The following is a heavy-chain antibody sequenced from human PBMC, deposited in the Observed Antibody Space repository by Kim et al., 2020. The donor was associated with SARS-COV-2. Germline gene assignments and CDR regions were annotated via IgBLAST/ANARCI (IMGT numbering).Heavy chain of an antibody. Sequence: GGSLRLSCSESGYTISEFTFGDYAMHWVRQAPGKGLEWVSGISWNSGSLGYADSVKGRFTISRDNPKKSLDLQMNSLRVEDTALYYCVRGKGAYSPNAFDIWGQGTMVSVSP. J-gene: IGHJ3*02. CDR3: VRGKGAYSPNAFDI. CDR1: GYTISEFTFGDYA. V-gene: IGHV3-9*01. CDR2: ISWNSGSL. D-gene: IGHD4-4*01.